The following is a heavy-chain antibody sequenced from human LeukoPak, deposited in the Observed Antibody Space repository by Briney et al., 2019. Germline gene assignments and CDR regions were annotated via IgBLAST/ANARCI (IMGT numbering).Heavy chain of an antibody. V-gene: IGHV3-74*01. Sequence: GGSLRLSCAASGFTFSGAWVHWVRQAPGRGLVWVSLIKSDGITTRYADSVKGRFTISRDNAKNSLYLQMNSLRAEDTALYYCAKDSDYDSSGPFDYWGQGTLVTVSS. CDR2: IKSDGITT. CDR1: GFTFSGAW. CDR3: AKDSDYDSSGPFDY. D-gene: IGHD3-22*01. J-gene: IGHJ4*02.